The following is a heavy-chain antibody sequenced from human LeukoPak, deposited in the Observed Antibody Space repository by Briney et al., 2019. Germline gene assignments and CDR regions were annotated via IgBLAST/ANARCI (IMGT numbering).Heavy chain of an antibody. Sequence: SETLSLTCTVSGGSISSGGYYWSWIRQHPGKGLEWIGYIYYSGSTYYNPSLKSRVTISVDTSKNQFSLKLSSVTAADTAVYYCAREVMAPRITIFGVVLGGGWFDPWGQGTLVTVSS. CDR3: AREVMAPRITIFGVVLGGGWFDP. CDR2: IYYSGST. D-gene: IGHD3-3*01. CDR1: GGSISSGGYY. J-gene: IGHJ5*02. V-gene: IGHV4-31*03.